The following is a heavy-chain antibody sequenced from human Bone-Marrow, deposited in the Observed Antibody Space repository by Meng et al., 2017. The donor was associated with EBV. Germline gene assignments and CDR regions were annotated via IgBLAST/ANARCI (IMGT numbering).Heavy chain of an antibody. CDR2: ISAYNGNT. J-gene: IGHJ4*02. V-gene: IGHV1-18*01. D-gene: IGHD4-23*01. CDR1: GYTFARSG. Sequence: QVQLVQTGAEEKKPGASVNVSCKASGYTFARSGISWVRQAPGQGLEWMGWISAYNGNTNLAQNFQGRVTMTTDTSTSSAYMELRSLRSDDTAVYYCAKLGYGANFIDYWGQGTLVTVSS. CDR3: AKLGYGANFIDY.